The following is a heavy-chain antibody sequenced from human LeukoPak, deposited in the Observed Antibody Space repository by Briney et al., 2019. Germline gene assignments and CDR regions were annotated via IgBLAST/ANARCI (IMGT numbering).Heavy chain of an antibody. CDR3: ARETTTVTTDGRYFDY. D-gene: IGHD4-17*01. CDR1: GGSISSYY. CDR2: IYYSGST. V-gene: IGHV4-59*01. Sequence: SETLSLTCTVSGGSISSYYWSWIRQPPGKGLEWIGYIYYSGSTNYNPSLKSRVTISVDTSKNQFSLKLSSVTAADTAVYYCARETTTVTTDGRYFDYWGQGTLVTVSS. J-gene: IGHJ4*02.